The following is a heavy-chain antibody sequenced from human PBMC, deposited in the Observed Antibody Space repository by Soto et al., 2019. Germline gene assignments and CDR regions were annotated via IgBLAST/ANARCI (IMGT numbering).Heavy chain of an antibody. CDR1: GFTFSSYW. J-gene: IGHJ6*02. CDR2: IKQDGSEK. D-gene: IGHD3-3*01. Sequence: EVQLVESGGGLVQPGGSLRLSCAASGFTFSSYWMSWVRQAPGKGLEWVANIKQDGSEKYYVDSVKGRFTISRDNAKNSLYLQMNSLRAEDTAVYYCAKPLRFGSYYYYGMDVWGQGTTVTVAS. V-gene: IGHV3-7*01. CDR3: AKPLRFGSYYYYGMDV.